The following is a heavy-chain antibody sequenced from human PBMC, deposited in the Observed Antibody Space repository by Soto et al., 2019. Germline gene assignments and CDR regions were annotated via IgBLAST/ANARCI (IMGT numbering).Heavy chain of an antibody. CDR3: ARGSHDYVWGSYRLSYFAY. J-gene: IGHJ4*02. CDR2: ISAYNGNT. V-gene: IGHV1-18*04. D-gene: IGHD3-16*02. CDR1: GYTFTSYG. Sequence: ASVKVSCKASGYTFTSYGISWVRQAPGQGLEWMGWISAYNGNTNYAQKLQGRVTMTTDTSTSTAYMELRSLRSDDKAVYYCARGSHDYVWGSYRLSYFAYWGQGTLVTVSS.